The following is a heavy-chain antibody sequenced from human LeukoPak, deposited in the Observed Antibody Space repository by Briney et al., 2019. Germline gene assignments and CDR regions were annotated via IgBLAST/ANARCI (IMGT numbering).Heavy chain of an antibody. CDR2: IGTGGDI. J-gene: IGHJ4*02. D-gene: IGHD6-13*01. CDR3: ARGGGIAAPG. CDR1: GFTFSSYD. V-gene: IGHV3-13*04. Sequence: PGGSLRLSCAASGFTFSSYDMHWVRQAPGKGLEWVSSIGTGGDIYYANSVKGRFTISRDNSKNTLYLQMGSLRAEDMAVYYCARGGGIAAPGWGQGTLVTVSS.